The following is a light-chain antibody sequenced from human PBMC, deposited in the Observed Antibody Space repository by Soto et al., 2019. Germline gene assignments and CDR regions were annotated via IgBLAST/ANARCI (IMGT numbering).Light chain of an antibody. J-gene: IGKJ1*01. CDR2: ASF. Sequence: DIQMTQSPSSLSASVGDRVTISCRASQSISHYLNWYQQKPGKAPKLLIYASFTLQSGVPSRFSGTGSGTDFTLTISSLQPEDFGTYYCQQSYSSPETFGQGTKVEI. CDR1: QSISHY. V-gene: IGKV1-39*01. CDR3: QQSYSSPET.